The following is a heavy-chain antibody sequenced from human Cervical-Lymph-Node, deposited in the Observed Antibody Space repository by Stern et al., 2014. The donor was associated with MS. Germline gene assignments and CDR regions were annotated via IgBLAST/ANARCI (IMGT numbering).Heavy chain of an antibody. CDR1: GGSISTYY. CDR2: IYYTGKT. Sequence: VQLVESGPGLVKPSETLSFTCTVSGGSISTYYWTWIRQPPGKGLEWIGYIYYTGKTNYNPSLKSRVTVSVDTSKNQFSLKLTSVTTADTAVYYCARATGSATAMLHWGQGALVTVSS. J-gene: IGHJ4*02. D-gene: IGHD1-14*01. CDR3: ARATGSATAMLH. V-gene: IGHV4-59*01.